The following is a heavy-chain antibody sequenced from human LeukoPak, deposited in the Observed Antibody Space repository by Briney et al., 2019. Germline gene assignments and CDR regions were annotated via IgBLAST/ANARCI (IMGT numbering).Heavy chain of an antibody. V-gene: IGHV3-23*01. CDR3: ASCHRGGVHIS. D-gene: IGHD3-10*01. J-gene: IGHJ5*02. CDR2: ISGSGGTT. CDR1: GFTFINYV. Sequence: PGGSLRLSCAASGFTFINYVMTWVRQAPGKGLEWVSVISGSGGTTYYADSVKGRFTISRDNSKNTLYLQMNSLRAEDTAVYYCASCHRGGVHISWGQGTLVTVSS.